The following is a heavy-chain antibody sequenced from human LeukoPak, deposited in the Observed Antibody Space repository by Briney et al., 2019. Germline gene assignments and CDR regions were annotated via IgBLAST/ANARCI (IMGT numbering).Heavy chain of an antibody. CDR1: GGSFSGYY. CDR3: ARVKRWLPSFDL. V-gene: IGHV4-34*01. Sequence: SETLSLTCAVYGGSFSGYYWSWIRQPPGKGLEWIGEINHSGGTNYNPSLKSRVTISVDTSKNQFSLKLSSVTAADTAVYYCARVKRWLPSFDLWGRGTLVTVSS. D-gene: IGHD5-24*01. CDR2: INHSGGT. J-gene: IGHJ2*01.